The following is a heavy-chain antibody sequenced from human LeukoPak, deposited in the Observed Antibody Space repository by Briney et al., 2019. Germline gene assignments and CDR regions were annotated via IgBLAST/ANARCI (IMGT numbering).Heavy chain of an antibody. D-gene: IGHD1-1*01. CDR1: QFTFSHFN. V-gene: IGHV3-48*01. CDR2: IDSRSGST. CDR3: ARDGYNWDGYGWFDP. J-gene: IGHJ5*02. Sequence: GGSLRLSCADSQFTFSHFNMNWVRQPPGKGLEWVSYIDSRSGSTFYADSVKGRFTISRDNAKNSLYLQMNGLRVEDTAVYYCARDGYNWDGYGWFDPWGQGTQVIVSS.